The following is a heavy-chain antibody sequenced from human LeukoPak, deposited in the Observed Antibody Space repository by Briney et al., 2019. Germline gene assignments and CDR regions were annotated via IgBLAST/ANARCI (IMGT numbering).Heavy chain of an antibody. Sequence: SETLSLTCTVSGGSISSNTYYWGWIRQPPGKGLEWIGSIYYSGSTYYNPSLKSRVTISVDTSKNQFSLNLSSVTAAAPAVYYCARDYQGGYGDKTVEYWGQGTLVTVSS. CDR3: ARDYQGGYGDKTVEY. CDR1: GGSISSNTYY. CDR2: IYYSGST. J-gene: IGHJ4*02. D-gene: IGHD5-18*01. V-gene: IGHV4-39*07.